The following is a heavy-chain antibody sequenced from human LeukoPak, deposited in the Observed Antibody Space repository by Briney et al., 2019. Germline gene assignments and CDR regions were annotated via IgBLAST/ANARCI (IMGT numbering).Heavy chain of an antibody. J-gene: IGHJ4*02. CDR1: GITFSGYG. D-gene: IGHD6-13*01. CDR3: AKSFQGSTWFMHN. Sequence: GGSLRLSCAASGITFSGYGMHWVRQAPGKGLEWVAFIRYDGSDKYYADSMKGRFTISRDNSKNTLYLQINSLRADDTAVYYCAKSFQGSTWFMHNWGQGTLVTVSS. CDR2: IRYDGSDK. V-gene: IGHV3-30*02.